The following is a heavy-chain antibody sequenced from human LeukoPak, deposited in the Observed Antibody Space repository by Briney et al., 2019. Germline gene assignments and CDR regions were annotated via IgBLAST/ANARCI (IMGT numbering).Heavy chain of an antibody. CDR3: ARLYYYDSSGIFDY. CDR1: GGSISSGGYY. V-gene: IGHV4-30-2*02. D-gene: IGHD3-22*01. J-gene: IGHJ4*02. Sequence: SQTLSLTCTVSGGSISSGGYYWSWIRQPPGKGLEWIGYIYHSGSTYYNPSLKSRVTISVDRSKNQFSLKLSSVTAADTAVYYCARLYYYDSSGIFDYWGQGTLVTVSS. CDR2: IYHSGST.